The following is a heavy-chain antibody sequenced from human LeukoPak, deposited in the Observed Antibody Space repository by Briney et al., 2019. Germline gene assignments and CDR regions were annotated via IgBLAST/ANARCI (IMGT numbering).Heavy chain of an antibody. CDR2: IYSGGST. CDR1: GFTVSSNC. J-gene: IGHJ3*02. V-gene: IGHV3-66*01. CDR3: AHSRELLLDAFDI. Sequence: PGGSLRLSCAASGFTVSSNCMSWVRQAPEKGLEWVSVIYSGGSTYYADSVKGRFTISRDNSKNTLYLQMNSLRAEDTAVYYCAHSRELLLDAFDIWGQGTMVTVSS. D-gene: IGHD1-26*01.